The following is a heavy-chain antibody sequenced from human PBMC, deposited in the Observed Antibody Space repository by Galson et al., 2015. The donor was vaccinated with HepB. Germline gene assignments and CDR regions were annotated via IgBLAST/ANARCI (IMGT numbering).Heavy chain of an antibody. D-gene: IGHD6-13*01. Sequence: SLRLSCAASGFTFSNYGMHWVRQAPGKGLEWVAVISYDGSNKYYADSVKGRFTISRDNSKNTLYLQMNSLRAEDTAVYYCARDRPLYSSSSAGLYFDYWGQGTLVTVSS. CDR3: ARDRPLYSSSSAGLYFDY. CDR2: ISYDGSNK. CDR1: GFTFSNYG. V-gene: IGHV3-30*03. J-gene: IGHJ4*02.